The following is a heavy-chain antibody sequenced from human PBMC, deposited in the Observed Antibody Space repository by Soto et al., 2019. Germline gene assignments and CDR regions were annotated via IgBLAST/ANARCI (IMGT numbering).Heavy chain of an antibody. Sequence: SETLSLTCSVSGGSINGFYWSWIRQPPGKGLEWIGYVYYTGSTNYKPSLESRVTISLDTSKNQFSLRLNSVTAADTAVYYCARVGGYCSNTTCYTDWFDPWGQGTLVTVSS. CDR2: VYYTGST. CDR1: GGSINGFY. J-gene: IGHJ5*02. CDR3: ARVGGYCSNTTCYTDWFDP. V-gene: IGHV4-59*01. D-gene: IGHD2-2*02.